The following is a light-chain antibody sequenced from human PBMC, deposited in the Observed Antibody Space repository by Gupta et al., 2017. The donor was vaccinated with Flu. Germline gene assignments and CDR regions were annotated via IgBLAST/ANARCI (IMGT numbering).Light chain of an antibody. Sequence: EIVLTQSPGTLSLSPGERATVSCRASQSVSANYLAWYQHKPGQAPRLLIYDAVIGATGIPDRISGSGSGTDFTLTISRLEPEDFAVYYCQQEGSAPKTFGQGTKLEIK. CDR2: DAV. V-gene: IGKV3-20*01. J-gene: IGKJ2*01. CDR1: QSVSANY. CDR3: QQEGSAPKT.